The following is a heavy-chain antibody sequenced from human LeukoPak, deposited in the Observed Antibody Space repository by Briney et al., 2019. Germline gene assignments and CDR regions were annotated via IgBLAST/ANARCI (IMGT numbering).Heavy chain of an antibody. Sequence: GGSLRLSCAGSGFTFKSYGMNWVRQAPGKGLEWVSYISSSSSTIYYADSVKGRFTISRDNAKNSLYLQATSLRAGGTAVYYCARDGGYCSGGSCYVLFEYWGQGTLVTVSS. D-gene: IGHD2-15*01. J-gene: IGHJ4*02. V-gene: IGHV3-48*01. CDR2: ISSSSSTI. CDR1: GFTFKSYG. CDR3: ARDGGYCSGGSCYVLFEY.